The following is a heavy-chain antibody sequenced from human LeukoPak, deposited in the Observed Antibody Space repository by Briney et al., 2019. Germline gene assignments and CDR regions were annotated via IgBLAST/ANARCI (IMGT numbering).Heavy chain of an antibody. D-gene: IGHD5-12*01. V-gene: IGHV3-48*03. CDR2: ISSSGSTI. CDR3: ARGPSGYHNT. Sequence: GGSLRLSCAASGFTFSSYEMNWVGQAPGKGLEGVSYISSSGSTIYYADSVKGRFTISRDNAKNSLYLQMNSRGAEDRAVYYCARGPSGYHNTGGQGTLVTVSS. CDR1: GFTFSSYE. J-gene: IGHJ4*02.